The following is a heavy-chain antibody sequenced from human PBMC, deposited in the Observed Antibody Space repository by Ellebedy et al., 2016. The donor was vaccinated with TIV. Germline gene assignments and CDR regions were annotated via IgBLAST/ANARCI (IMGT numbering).Heavy chain of an antibody. CDR3: AEGRSGWYYFDY. CDR1: GGSISSDYW. CDR2: INQSGSA. D-gene: IGHD6-19*01. J-gene: IGHJ4*02. Sequence: SETLSLTCAVSGGSISSDYWWSWVRQPPGKGLEWIGEINQSGSATYNPSLKGRVTISVDMSKNQFSLRLTSVTAADTAVYYCAEGRSGWYYFDYWGQGTLVTVSS. V-gene: IGHV4-4*02.